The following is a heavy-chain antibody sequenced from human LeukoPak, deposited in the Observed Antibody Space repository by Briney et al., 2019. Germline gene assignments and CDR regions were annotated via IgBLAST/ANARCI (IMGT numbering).Heavy chain of an antibody. V-gene: IGHV4-4*07. CDR2: IYTSGST. CDR1: GGSFSGYY. Sequence: KPSETLSLTCAVYGGSFSGYYWSWIRQPAGKGLEWIGRIYTSGSTNYNPSLKSRVTMSVDTSKNQFSLKLSSVTAADTAVYYCAGERQYYYDSGIPFDPWGQGTLVTVSS. D-gene: IGHD3-10*01. J-gene: IGHJ5*02. CDR3: AGERQYYYDSGIPFDP.